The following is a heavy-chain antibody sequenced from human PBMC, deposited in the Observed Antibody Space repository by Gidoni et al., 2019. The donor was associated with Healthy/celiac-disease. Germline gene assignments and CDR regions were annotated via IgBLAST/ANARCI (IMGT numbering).Heavy chain of an antibody. Sequence: QVPLQESGPGLVKPSETLSLTCTVSGGSISSYYWSWIRQPPGKGLEWIGYIYYSGSTNYNPSLKSRVTISVDTSKNQFSLKLSSVTAADTAVYYCARAGKAEYDSSGYYPYVGYYFDYWGQGTLVTVSS. J-gene: IGHJ4*02. CDR3: ARAGKAEYDSSGYYPYVGYYFDY. CDR1: GGSISSYY. CDR2: IYYSGST. V-gene: IGHV4-59*01. D-gene: IGHD3-22*01.